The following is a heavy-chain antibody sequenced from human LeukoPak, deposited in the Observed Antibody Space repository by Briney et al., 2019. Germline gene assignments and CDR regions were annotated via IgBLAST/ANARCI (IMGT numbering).Heavy chain of an antibody. J-gene: IGHJ4*02. CDR2: IYSGGST. D-gene: IGHD6-19*01. Sequence: GGSLRLSCAASGFIVSSNYMSWVRQAPGKGLEWVSVIYSGGSTYYADSVKGRFTISRDNSKNTLYLQMNSLRAEDTAVYYCAKDGYSSGWYMGYYFDYWGQGTLVTVSS. V-gene: IGHV3-53*01. CDR1: GFIVSSNY. CDR3: AKDGYSSGWYMGYYFDY.